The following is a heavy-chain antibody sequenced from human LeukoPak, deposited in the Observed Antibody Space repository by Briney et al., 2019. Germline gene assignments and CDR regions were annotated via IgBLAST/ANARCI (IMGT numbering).Heavy chain of an antibody. J-gene: IGHJ5*02. V-gene: IGHV4-4*07. CDR2: IYTSGST. D-gene: IGHD4-23*01. CDR3: ARDNSIADRGWRFDP. Sequence: SETLSLTCTVSGGSISSYYWSWIRQPAGKGLEWIGRIYTSGSTNYNPSLKSRVTMSVDTSKNQFSLKLSSVTAADTAVYYCARDNSIADRGWRFDPWGQGTLVTVSS. CDR1: GGSISSYY.